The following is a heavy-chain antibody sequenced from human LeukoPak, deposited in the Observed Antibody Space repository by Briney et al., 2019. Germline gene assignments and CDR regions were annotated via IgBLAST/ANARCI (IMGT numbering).Heavy chain of an antibody. Sequence: SETLSLTCTVSGYSISSGYYWGWIRQPPGKGLEWIGSIYHSGSTYYNPSLKSRVTISVDKSKNQFSLKLSSVTAADTAVYYCAHGPLGLQKVWGQGTLVTVSS. CDR1: GYSISSGYY. CDR2: IYHSGST. V-gene: IGHV4-38-2*02. CDR3: AHGPLGLQKV. D-gene: IGHD3-16*01. J-gene: IGHJ4*02.